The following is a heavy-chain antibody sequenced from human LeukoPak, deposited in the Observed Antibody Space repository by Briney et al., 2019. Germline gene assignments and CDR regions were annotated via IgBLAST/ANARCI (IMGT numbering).Heavy chain of an antibody. J-gene: IGHJ6*03. D-gene: IGHD2-2*01. CDR3: ATGPVVPPGDFYYYYMDV. CDR2: ISGTTNYI. V-gene: IGHV3-21*01. Sequence: GGSLRLSCTASGFSFSTYPMNWVRQAPGKGLEWVSSISGTTNYINYADSVKGRFTISRDNAKNSLYLQMNSLRAEDTAIYYCATGPVVPPGDFYYYYMDVWGKGTTVTVSS. CDR1: GFSFSTYP.